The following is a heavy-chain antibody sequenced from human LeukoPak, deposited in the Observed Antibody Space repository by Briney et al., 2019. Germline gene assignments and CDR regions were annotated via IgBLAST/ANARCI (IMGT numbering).Heavy chain of an antibody. V-gene: IGHV3-74*01. J-gene: IGHJ4*02. Sequence: GGSLRLSCAASEFTFSSYWMHWVRQAPGKGLVWVSRINSDGSSTSYADSVKGRFTISRDNAKNSLYLQMNSLRAEDTAVYYCARDAVLRRWDCWGQGTLVTVSS. CDR3: ARDAVLRRWDC. CDR2: INSDGSST. CDR1: EFTFSSYW.